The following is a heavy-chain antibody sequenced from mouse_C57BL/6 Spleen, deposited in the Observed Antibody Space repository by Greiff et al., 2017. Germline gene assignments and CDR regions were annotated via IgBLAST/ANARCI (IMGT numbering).Heavy chain of an antibody. D-gene: IGHD2-3*01. J-gene: IGHJ2*01. CDR3: ARDGRLLLDY. Sequence: EVKLMESGGGLVKPGGSLKLSCAASGFTFGSYAMSWVRRTPKKRLEWVATISDGGSYTYYPDNVKGRFTISRDNAKNNLYLQMSHLKSEDTAMYYCARDGRLLLDYWGQGTTLTVSS. CDR1: GFTFGSYA. V-gene: IGHV5-4*01. CDR2: ISDGGSYT.